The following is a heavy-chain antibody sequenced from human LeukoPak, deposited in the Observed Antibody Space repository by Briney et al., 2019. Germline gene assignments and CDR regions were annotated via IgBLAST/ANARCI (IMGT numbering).Heavy chain of an antibody. CDR1: GFTFSSYE. J-gene: IGHJ6*03. Sequence: GGSLRLSCAASGFTFSSYETNWVRQAPGKGLEWVSYISSSGSTIYYADSVKGRFTISRDNAKNSLYLQMNSLRAEDTAVYYCARDNGGTAMAYYSYYYMDVWGKGTAVTISS. CDR2: ISSSGSTI. V-gene: IGHV3-48*03. D-gene: IGHD5-18*01. CDR3: ARDNGGTAMAYYSYYYMDV.